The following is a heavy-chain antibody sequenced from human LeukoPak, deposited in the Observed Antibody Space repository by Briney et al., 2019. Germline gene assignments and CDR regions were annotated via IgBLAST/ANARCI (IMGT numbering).Heavy chain of an antibody. J-gene: IGHJ4*02. CDR3: ARHWNDFWSEGPFDY. Sequence: SETLSLTCTVSRGSVSSGDYYWTWIRQPPGKGLEWIGYISYSGSTNYNPSLKSRVTISIDTSKNQISLKLSSVTAADTAVYYCARHWNDFWSEGPFDYWGQGTLVTVSS. V-gene: IGHV4-61*08. CDR2: ISYSGST. CDR1: RGSVSSGDYY. D-gene: IGHD3-3*01.